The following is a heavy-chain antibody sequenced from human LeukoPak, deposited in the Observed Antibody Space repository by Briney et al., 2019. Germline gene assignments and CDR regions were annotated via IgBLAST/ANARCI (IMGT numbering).Heavy chain of an antibody. CDR3: AKDRGGSYYYAFDI. J-gene: IGHJ3*02. V-gene: IGHV3-30*02. CDR2: IRYDGSNK. Sequence: PGGSLRLSCAASGFTFSSYGMHWVRQAPGKGLEWVAFIRYDGSNKYYADSVKGRFTISRDNSKNTLYLQMNSLRAEDTAVYYCAKDRGGSYYYAFDIWGQGTMVTVSS. CDR1: GFTFSSYG. D-gene: IGHD1-26*01.